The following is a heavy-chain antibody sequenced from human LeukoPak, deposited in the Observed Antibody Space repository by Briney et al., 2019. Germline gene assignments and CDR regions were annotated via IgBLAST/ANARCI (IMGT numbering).Heavy chain of an antibody. CDR3: AKDLDIVVVPAATPPDY. D-gene: IGHD2-2*03. Sequence: GGSLRLSWAPFGFTFSSYGMHWVRQAPGKGLEWVAFIRYDGSNKHYPDSVKGRFTISRDNSKNTLYLQMNSLRAEDTAVYYCAKDLDIVVVPAATPPDYWGQGTLVTVSS. J-gene: IGHJ4*02. CDR2: IRYDGSNK. CDR1: GFTFSSYG. V-gene: IGHV3-30*02.